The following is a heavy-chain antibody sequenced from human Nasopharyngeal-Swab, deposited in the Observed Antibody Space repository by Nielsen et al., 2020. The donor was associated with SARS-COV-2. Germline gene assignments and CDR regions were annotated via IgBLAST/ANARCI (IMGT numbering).Heavy chain of an antibody. D-gene: IGHD2-21*02. CDR3: TIFPFAYCGGDCYADY. CDR2: VRSKTFGGTT. V-gene: IGHV3-15*01. J-gene: IGHJ4*02. CDR1: GFTFSNAW. Sequence: VGSLRLSCAASGFTFSNAWMNWVRQAPGKGLEWVGRVRSKTFGGTTDYAAAVKGRFTISRDDSKNTLYLQMNSLKTEDTAVYYCTIFPFAYCGGDCYADYWGQGTLVTVSS.